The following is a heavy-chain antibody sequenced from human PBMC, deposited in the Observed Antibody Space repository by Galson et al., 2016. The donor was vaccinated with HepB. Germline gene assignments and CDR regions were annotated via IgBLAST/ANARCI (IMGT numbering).Heavy chain of an antibody. Sequence: SLRLSCAASGFNFNIAWMNWVRQAPGKGLEWVGRIKSKGGGETRDYPAPVKGRFTISRDDSTNTLFLQITSLETEDTAVYYCVAVITGTSATPCREGWGQGTLVTVSS. J-gene: IGHJ4*02. CDR1: GFNFNIAW. V-gene: IGHV3-15*01. D-gene: IGHD1-7*01. CDR2: IKSKGGGETR. CDR3: VAVITGTSATPCREG.